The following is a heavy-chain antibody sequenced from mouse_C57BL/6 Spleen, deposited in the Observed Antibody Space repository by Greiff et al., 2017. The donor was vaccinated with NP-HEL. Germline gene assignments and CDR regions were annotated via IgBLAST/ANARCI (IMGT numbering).Heavy chain of an antibody. V-gene: IGHV5-4*01. D-gene: IGHD1-1*01. J-gene: IGHJ3*01. Sequence: EVQGVESGGGLVKPGGSLKLSCAASGFTFSSYAMSWVRQTPEKRLEWVATISDGGSYTYYPDNGQGRFTISRDNAKNNLYLQMSHLKSDDTAMYYCAREDGSSPWFAYWGQGTLVTVSA. CDR2: ISDGGSYT. CDR3: AREDGSSPWFAY. CDR1: GFTFSSYA.